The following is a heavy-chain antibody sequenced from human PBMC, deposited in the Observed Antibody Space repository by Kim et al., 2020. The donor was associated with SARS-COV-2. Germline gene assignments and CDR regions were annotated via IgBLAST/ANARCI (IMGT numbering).Heavy chain of an antibody. CDR2: INHSGST. CDR3: ARGSIAAAGTDDYYYYGMDV. CDR1: GGSFSGYY. D-gene: IGHD6-13*01. Sequence: ETLSLTCAVYGGSFSGYYWSWIRQPPGKGLEWIGEINHSGSTNYNPSLKSRVTISVDTSKNQFSLKLSSVTAADTAVYYCARGSIAAAGTDDYYYYGMDVWGQGTTVTVSS. V-gene: IGHV4-34*01. J-gene: IGHJ6*02.